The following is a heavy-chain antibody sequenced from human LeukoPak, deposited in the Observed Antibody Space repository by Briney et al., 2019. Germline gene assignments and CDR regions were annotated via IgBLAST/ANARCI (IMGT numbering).Heavy chain of an antibody. Sequence: ASVKVSCKASGYTFTSYGISWVGQAPGKGLEWMGWISVYNGKTNYAQKLQGRVTMTTDTSTSTAYMELRSLRSDDTAVYYCARQGGSATYCSGGSCYDNWFDPWGQGTLVTVSS. V-gene: IGHV1-18*01. CDR2: ISVYNGKT. CDR3: ARQGGSATYCSGGSCYDNWFDP. CDR1: GYTFTSYG. J-gene: IGHJ5*02. D-gene: IGHD2-15*01.